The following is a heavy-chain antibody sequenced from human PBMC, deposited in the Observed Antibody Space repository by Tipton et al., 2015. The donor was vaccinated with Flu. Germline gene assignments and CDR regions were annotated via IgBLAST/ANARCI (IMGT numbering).Heavy chain of an antibody. J-gene: IGHJ3*02. CDR3: AREGRFLGSGPNPGAFDI. Sequence: SLRLSCGASGFTLSTYTMNWVRQAPGKGLEWVSSISISDTYKHYADSVKGRFTISRDNAKNSLYLQMDSLRVEDTAMYYCAREGRFLGSGPNPGAFDIWGHGTMVTVSS. CDR2: ISISDTYK. V-gene: IGHV3-21*04. CDR1: GFTLSTYT. D-gene: IGHD6-19*01.